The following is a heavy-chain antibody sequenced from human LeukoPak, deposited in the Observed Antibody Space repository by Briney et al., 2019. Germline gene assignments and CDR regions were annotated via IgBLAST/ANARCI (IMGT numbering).Heavy chain of an antibody. V-gene: IGHV4-4*07. D-gene: IGHD2-21*01. J-gene: IGHJ4*02. Sequence: SETLSLTCTVSGGSISSYYWNWIRQSAGKGLEWIGRFYSSVSADYNPSLKRRVTMSLDTSKNQFSLKLSSVTAADTAVYYCARGTYCGSDCYSFEYWGQGTLVTVSP. CDR1: GGSISSYY. CDR2: FYSSVSA. CDR3: ARGTYCGSDCYSFEY.